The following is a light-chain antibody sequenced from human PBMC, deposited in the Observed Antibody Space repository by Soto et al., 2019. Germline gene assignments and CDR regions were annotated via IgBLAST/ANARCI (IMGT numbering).Light chain of an antibody. J-gene: IGLJ1*01. CDR1: SSDVGGYNY. CDR3: ISYTSSSTSYV. CDR2: EVS. V-gene: IGLV2-14*01. Sequence: QSALTQPASVSGSPGQSITISCTGTSSDVGGYNYVAWYQQHPGKVPRLMIYEVSNRPSGVSNRFSGSKSGSTASLTFSGLQAEDEADYYCISYTSSSTSYVFGTGTKV.